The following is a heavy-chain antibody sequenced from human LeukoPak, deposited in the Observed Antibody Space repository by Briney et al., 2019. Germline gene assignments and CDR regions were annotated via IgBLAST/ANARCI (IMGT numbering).Heavy chain of an antibody. J-gene: IGHJ5*02. Sequence: GGSLRPSCAASGFTFSSYAMSWVRQVPGKGLEWVSSIIGSGGSTYCADSVKGRFTISRDNAKNSLYLQMNSLRAEDTAVYYCAKLYGDYGGWFDPWGQGTLVTVSS. V-gene: IGHV3-23*01. CDR3: AKLYGDYGGWFDP. D-gene: IGHD4-17*01. CDR1: GFTFSSYA. CDR2: IIGSGGST.